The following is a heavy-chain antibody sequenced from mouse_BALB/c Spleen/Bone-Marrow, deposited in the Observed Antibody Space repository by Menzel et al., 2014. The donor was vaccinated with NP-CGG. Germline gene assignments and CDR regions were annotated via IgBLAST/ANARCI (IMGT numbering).Heavy chain of an antibody. D-gene: IGHD2-14*01. V-gene: IGHV1S29*02. J-gene: IGHJ2*01. CDR1: GYTFTDFN. CDR2: ISPYIGGT. CDR3: ARGRRYDGPYFDY. Sequence: DQLQQSGPELVKPGASVKISCKASGYTFTDFNMHWVKQSYGKSLEWIGFISPYIGGTGYNQKFKSKATLTVDSSSSTAYMELRSLTSEDSAVYYCARGRRYDGPYFDYWGQGTTLTVSS.